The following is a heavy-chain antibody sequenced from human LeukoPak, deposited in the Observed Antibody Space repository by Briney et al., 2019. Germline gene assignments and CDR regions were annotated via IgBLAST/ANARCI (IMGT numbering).Heavy chain of an antibody. Sequence: ASVKVSCKASGYTFSSYAIHWVRQAPGQRLEWMGWINAGNGNTKYSQNFQGRVTITRDTSASTAYMELRSLRSEDTAVYYCARDLYAVLRYFDWLSKGRYFDYWGQGTLVTVSS. V-gene: IGHV1-3*01. J-gene: IGHJ4*02. CDR2: INAGNGNT. CDR1: GYTFSSYA. CDR3: ARDLYAVLRYFDWLSKGRYFDY. D-gene: IGHD3-9*01.